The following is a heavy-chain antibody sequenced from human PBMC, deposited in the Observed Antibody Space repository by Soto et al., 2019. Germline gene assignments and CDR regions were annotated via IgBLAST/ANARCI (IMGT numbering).Heavy chain of an antibody. D-gene: IGHD3-22*01. CDR1: GGTFSSYT. CDR2: IIPILGIA. J-gene: IGHJ3*02. V-gene: IGHV1-69*08. CDR3: ARDRARDSSAEGAFDI. Sequence: QVQLVQSGAEVKKPGSSVKVSCKASGGTFSSYTISWVRQAPGQGLEWMGRIIPILGIANYAQKFQGRVTITXXKXTXXAYMELSSLRSEDTAVYYCARDRARDSSAEGAFDIWGQGTMVTVSS.